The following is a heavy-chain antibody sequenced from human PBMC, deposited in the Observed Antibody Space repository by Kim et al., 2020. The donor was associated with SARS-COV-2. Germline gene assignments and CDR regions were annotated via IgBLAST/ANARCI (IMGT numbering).Heavy chain of an antibody. CDR1: GYSISSGYY. CDR3: AREPYYYGSGTVNWFDP. CDR2: SYHSGST. J-gene: IGHJ5*02. V-gene: IGHV4-38-2*02. Sequence: SETLSLTCTVSGYSISSGYYWGWIRQPPGKGLEWIGSSYHSGSTSYNPSLKSRVTISVDTTKNKLSLKLSSVTAADTAVYYCAREPYYYGSGTVNWFDPWGQGTLVTVSS. D-gene: IGHD3-10*01.